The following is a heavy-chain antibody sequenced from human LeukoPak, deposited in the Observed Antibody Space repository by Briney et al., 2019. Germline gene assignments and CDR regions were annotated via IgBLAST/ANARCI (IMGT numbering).Heavy chain of an antibody. CDR2: IWYDGSNK. V-gene: IGHV3-33*01. Sequence: GGSLRLSCAASGFTFSSYGMHWARQAPGKGLEWVAVIWYDGSNKYYADSVKGRFTISRDNSKNTLYLQMNSLRAEDTAVYYCARDGYCSSTSCSSEGYYYGMDVWGKGTTVTVSS. CDR3: ARDGYCSSTSCSSEGYYYGMDV. CDR1: GFTFSSYG. J-gene: IGHJ6*04. D-gene: IGHD2-2*03.